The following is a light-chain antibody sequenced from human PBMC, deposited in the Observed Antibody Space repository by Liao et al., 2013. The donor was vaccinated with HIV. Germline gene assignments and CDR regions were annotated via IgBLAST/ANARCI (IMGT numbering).Light chain of an antibody. CDR1: NIGGRS. V-gene: IGLV3-21*01. CDR3: QVWDSSSDHVV. CDR2: YDN. J-gene: IGLJ2*01. Sequence: SYELTQPPSVSVAPGATATITCGGDNIGGRSVHWYQHKAGQAPHLVISYDNDRPSGIPARFSGSNSGNTATLTINRVEAGDEADYYCQVWDSSSDHVVFGGGTKLTVL.